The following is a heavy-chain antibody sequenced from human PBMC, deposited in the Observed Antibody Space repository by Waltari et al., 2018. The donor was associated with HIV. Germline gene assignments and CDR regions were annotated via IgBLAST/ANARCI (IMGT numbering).Heavy chain of an antibody. D-gene: IGHD5-12*01. CDR2: INQDGSEK. J-gene: IGHJ2*01. CDR3: ARGLIAANWYFDL. V-gene: IGHV3-7*01. CDR1: GFSLRRYW. Sequence: EVQLVESGGALVQPGGSLRLSCKGSGFSLRRYWMTWVRQAPGEGLGWVANINQDGSEKYAVNSVKGRFTISRDNTKNSLSLKMNSLRVEDTAVYYCARGLIAANWYFDLWGRGTLVIVSS.